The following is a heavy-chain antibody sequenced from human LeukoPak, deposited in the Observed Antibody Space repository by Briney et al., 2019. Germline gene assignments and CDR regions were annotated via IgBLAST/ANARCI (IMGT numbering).Heavy chain of an antibody. D-gene: IGHD6-19*01. Sequence: SETLSLTCAVSGASISDYYWSWIRQPPGKGLEWIGYIYYSGSTNYNPSLKSRVTISVDTSRNQFSLKLSSVTAADTAVYYCARDRSSGWLGDDAFDIWGQGTMVTVSS. J-gene: IGHJ3*02. CDR2: IYYSGST. V-gene: IGHV4-59*01. CDR3: ARDRSSGWLGDDAFDI. CDR1: GASISDYY.